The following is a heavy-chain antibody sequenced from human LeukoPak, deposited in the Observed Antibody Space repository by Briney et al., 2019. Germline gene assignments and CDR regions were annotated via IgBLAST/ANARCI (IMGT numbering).Heavy chain of an antibody. Sequence: QSGGSLRLSCAASGFTFSSYAMSWVRQAPEKGLEWVSAISGSGGSTYYADSVKGRFTISRDNSKNTLFLQMNSLRAEDTAVYYCAKGSTSGWYGWFDPWGQGTLVTVSS. CDR1: GFTFSSYA. J-gene: IGHJ5*02. D-gene: IGHD6-19*01. CDR2: ISGSGGST. V-gene: IGHV3-23*01. CDR3: AKGSTSGWYGWFDP.